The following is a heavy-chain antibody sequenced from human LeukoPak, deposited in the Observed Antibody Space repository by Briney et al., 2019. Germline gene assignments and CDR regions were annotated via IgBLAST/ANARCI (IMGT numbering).Heavy chain of an antibody. V-gene: IGHV3-33*01. Sequence: GRSLSLSCAASGFTLSSYGMHWVRQAPGKGLEGVALIWYDGSNKYYTDSVKGRLTISRDNSKNTLYLQMNSLRAEDTAIYYCAREGPRGNSQFDYWGQGTLVTVSS. CDR1: GFTLSSYG. CDR3: AREGPRGNSQFDY. J-gene: IGHJ4*02. D-gene: IGHD2/OR15-2a*01. CDR2: IWYDGSNK.